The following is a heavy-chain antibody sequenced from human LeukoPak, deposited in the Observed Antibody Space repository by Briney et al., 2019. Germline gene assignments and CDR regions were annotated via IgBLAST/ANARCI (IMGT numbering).Heavy chain of an antibody. CDR2: INPSGGST. CDR1: GYTFTSYY. V-gene: IGHV1-46*01. J-gene: IGHJ4*02. CDR3: ARVRDSGWYDY. Sequence: ASVKVSCKASGYTFTSYYMHWVRQAPGQGLEWMGIINPSGGSTSYAQKFQGRVTMTRDTSTSTAYMELSSLRSEDTAVHYCARVRDSGWYDYWGQGTLVTVST. D-gene: IGHD6-19*01.